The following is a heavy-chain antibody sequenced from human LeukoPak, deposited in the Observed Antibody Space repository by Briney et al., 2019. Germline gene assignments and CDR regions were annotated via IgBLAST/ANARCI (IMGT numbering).Heavy chain of an antibody. J-gene: IGHJ4*02. Sequence: AAGSLRLSCADSGFTFSSYSMNWVRQAPGKGLQWVSSISSSSSYIYYADSVKGRFTISRDNAKNSLYLQMNSLRAEDTAVYYCARRGPVWDWGQGTLVTVSS. CDR2: ISSSSSYI. D-gene: IGHD1-26*01. CDR3: ARRGPVWD. V-gene: IGHV3-21*01. CDR1: GFTFSSYS.